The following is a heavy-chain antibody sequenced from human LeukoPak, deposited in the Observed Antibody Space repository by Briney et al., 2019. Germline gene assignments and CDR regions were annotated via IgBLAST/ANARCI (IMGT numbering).Heavy chain of an antibody. V-gene: IGHV4-34*01. CDR1: GXSFSGYY. D-gene: IGHD6-13*01. CDR2: INYSGST. CDR3: ARGSPPPRYSSSPTGFDYWAKRSASRYSSSPTGFDY. J-gene: IGHJ4*02. Sequence: SETLSLTCAVYGXSFSGYYWSWIRQPPGKGLEWIGEINYSGSTNYNPSLKXRVXXXXXTSKNTSPLKLSSVTAADTAVYSCARGSPPPRYSSSPTGFDYWAKRSASRYSSSPTGFDYWGQGTLVTVSS.